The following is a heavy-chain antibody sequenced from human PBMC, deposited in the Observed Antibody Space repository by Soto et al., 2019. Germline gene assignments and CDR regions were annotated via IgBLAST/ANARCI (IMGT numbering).Heavy chain of an antibody. Sequence: SETLSLTCSVSGGSISSGYYWTWIRQHPGKGLEWIGYIYYSGNTYYNPSLKSRVTISVDTSKNQFSLKLSSVTAADTAVYYCASTDYVAYYMDVWGQGTTVTVSS. CDR3: ASTDYVAYYMDV. CDR1: GGSISSGYY. J-gene: IGHJ6*03. CDR2: IYYSGNT. V-gene: IGHV4-31*03. D-gene: IGHD3-10*02.